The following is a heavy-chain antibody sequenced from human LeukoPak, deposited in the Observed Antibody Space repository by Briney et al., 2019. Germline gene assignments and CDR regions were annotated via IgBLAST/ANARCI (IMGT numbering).Heavy chain of an antibody. CDR2: IKQDGSEK. J-gene: IGHJ6*02. D-gene: IGHD2-2*01. CDR1: GFTFSGYW. Sequence: PGGSLRLSCAASGFTFSGYWMSWVRQAPGKGLEWVANIKQDGSEKYYVDSVKGRFTISRDNAKNSLYLQMNSLRAEDTAVYYCAREMGGYCSSTSCQYYYYYGMDVWGQGTTVTVSS. CDR3: AREMGGYCSSTSCQYYYYYGMDV. V-gene: IGHV3-7*01.